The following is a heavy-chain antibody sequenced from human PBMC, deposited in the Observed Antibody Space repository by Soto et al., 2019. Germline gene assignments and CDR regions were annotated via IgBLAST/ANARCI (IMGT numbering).Heavy chain of an antibody. CDR2: ISSSSSYI. D-gene: IGHD5-18*01. CDR3: ARVDTAMVRYYYYYGMDV. Sequence: GGSLRLSCAASGFTFSSYAMSWVRQAPGKGLEWVSSISSSSSYIYYADSVKGRFTISRDNAKNSLYLQMNSLRAEDTAVYYCARVDTAMVRYYYYYGMDVWGQGTTVTVSS. CDR1: GFTFSSYA. J-gene: IGHJ6*02. V-gene: IGHV3-21*01.